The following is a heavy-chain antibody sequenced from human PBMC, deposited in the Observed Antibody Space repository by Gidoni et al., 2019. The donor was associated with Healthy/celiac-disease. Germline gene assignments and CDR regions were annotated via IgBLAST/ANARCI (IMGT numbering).Heavy chain of an antibody. V-gene: IGHV1-69*01. CDR1: GGTFSSYA. CDR3: ARSTYYYDSSGYRAPYNWFDP. Sequence: QVQLVQSGAEVKKPGSSVKVSCKASGGTFSSYAISWVRQAPGQGLEWMGGIIPIFGTANYAQKFQGRVTITADESTSTAYMELSSLRSEDTTVYYCARSTYYYDSSGYRAPYNWFDPWGQGTLVTVSS. CDR2: IIPIFGTA. J-gene: IGHJ5*02. D-gene: IGHD3-22*01.